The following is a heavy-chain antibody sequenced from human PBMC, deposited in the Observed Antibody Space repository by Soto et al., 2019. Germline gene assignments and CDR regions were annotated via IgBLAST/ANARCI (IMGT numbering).Heavy chain of an antibody. CDR3: ATDAGESILSIRGARYKYYGMDV. Sequence: QVQLVQSGAEVRKPGASVKVSCKASGYTFTSYGISWVRQAPGQGLEWMGGINAFNGNTDYIQKLQGRATMTTDTSTSTAYKELRSPKSDDTAVYYCATDAGESILSIRGARYKYYGMDVWGQGTTVTVSS. V-gene: IGHV1-18*01. CDR2: INAFNGNT. J-gene: IGHJ6*02. CDR1: GYTFTSYG. D-gene: IGHD1-26*01.